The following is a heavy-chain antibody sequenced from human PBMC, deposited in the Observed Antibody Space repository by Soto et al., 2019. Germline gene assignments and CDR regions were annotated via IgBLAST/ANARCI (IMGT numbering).Heavy chain of an antibody. CDR1: GGSISSGGYY. D-gene: IGHD3-16*01. Sequence: SETLSLTCTVSGGSISSGGYYWSWIRQHPGKGLEWIGYIYYSGSTYYNPSLKSRVTISVDTSKNQFSLKLSSVTAADTAVYYCARAGGASYYYYYYYMDVWGKGTTVTVSS. V-gene: IGHV4-31*03. J-gene: IGHJ6*03. CDR2: IYYSGST. CDR3: ARAGGASYYYYYYYMDV.